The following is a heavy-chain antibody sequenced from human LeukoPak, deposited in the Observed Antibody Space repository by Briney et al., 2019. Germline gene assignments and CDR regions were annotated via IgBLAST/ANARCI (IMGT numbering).Heavy chain of an antibody. D-gene: IGHD7-27*01. CDR2: IIPIFGTA. Sequence: SVKVSCKASGGTFSSYAISWVRQAPAQGLEWMGRIIPIFGTANYAQKFQGRVTITTDESTSTAYMELSSLRSEDTAVYYCARDPGTGGAFDIWGQGTMVTVSS. CDR3: ARDPGTGGAFDI. J-gene: IGHJ3*02. CDR1: GGTFSSYA. V-gene: IGHV1-69*05.